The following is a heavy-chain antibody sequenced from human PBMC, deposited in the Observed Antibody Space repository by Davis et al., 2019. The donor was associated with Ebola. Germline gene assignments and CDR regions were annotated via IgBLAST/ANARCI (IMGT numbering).Heavy chain of an antibody. D-gene: IGHD2-2*01. CDR2: INSDGSST. V-gene: IGHV3-74*01. J-gene: IGHJ6*02. CDR1: GFTFSSYW. Sequence: HTGGSLRLSCAASGFTFSSYWMHWVRQAPGKGLVWVSRINSDGSSTSYAVSVKGRFTISRDNAKNTLYLQMNSLRAEDTAVYYCARDLVVGPAAQIYGMDVWGQGTTVTVS. CDR3: ARDLVVGPAAQIYGMDV.